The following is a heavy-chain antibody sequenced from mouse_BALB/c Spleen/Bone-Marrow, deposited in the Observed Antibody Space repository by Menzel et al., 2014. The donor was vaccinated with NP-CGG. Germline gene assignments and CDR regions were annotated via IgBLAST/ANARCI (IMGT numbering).Heavy chain of an antibody. V-gene: IGHV1-39*01. J-gene: IGHJ4*01. CDR1: GYSFTGYI. CDR2: INPYNGGT. CDR3: ARSEGNYAMDY. Sequence: EVQGVESGPELVKPGASMKISCKASGYSFTGYIMNWVKQSHGKNLEWIGLINPYNGGTRYTQKFKGKAILTADKSSSTAYMQLSSLASEDSAVYYCARSEGNYAMDYWGQGTSVSVSS.